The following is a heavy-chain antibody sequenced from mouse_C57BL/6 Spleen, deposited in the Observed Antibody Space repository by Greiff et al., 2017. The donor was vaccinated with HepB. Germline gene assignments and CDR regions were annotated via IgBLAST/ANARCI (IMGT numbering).Heavy chain of an antibody. J-gene: IGHJ2*01. D-gene: IGHD4-1*01. Sequence: EVQLQQSGPVLVKPGASVKMSCKASGYTFTDYYMNWVKQSHGKSLEWIGVINPYNGGTSYNQKFKGKATLTVDKSSSTAYMELNSLTSEDSAVYYCARGRELGRTFDYWGQGTTLTVSS. CDR2: INPYNGGT. V-gene: IGHV1-19*01. CDR1: GYTFTDYY. CDR3: ARGRELGRTFDY.